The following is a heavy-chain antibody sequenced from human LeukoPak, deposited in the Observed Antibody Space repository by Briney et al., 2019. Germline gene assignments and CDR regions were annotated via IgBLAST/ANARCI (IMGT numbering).Heavy chain of an antibody. D-gene: IGHD5-12*01. J-gene: IGHJ6*03. Sequence: PSETLSLTCTVSGGSMNYYWSWVRQPLGKGLEWIGYIYHSGHTYYNPSFQSRVSISLDTSNNRFSLKLVSVTAADTAVYYCARLDVDSDFYYFMDVWGKGTTVAVSS. V-gene: IGHV4-59*01. CDR3: ARLDVDSDFYYFMDV. CDR1: GGSMNYY. CDR2: IYHSGHT.